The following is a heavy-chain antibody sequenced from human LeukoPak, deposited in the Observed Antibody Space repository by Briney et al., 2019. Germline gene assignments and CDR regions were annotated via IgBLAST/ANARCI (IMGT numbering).Heavy chain of an antibody. CDR1: GYTFTSYD. J-gene: IGHJ4*02. CDR3: ARGVVVAATPLDY. CDR2: MNPNSGNT. D-gene: IGHD2-15*01. V-gene: IGHV1-8*01. Sequence: ASVQVSCKASGYTFTSYDINWVRQATGQGLEWMGWMNPNSGNTGYAQKFQGRVTMTRNTSISTAYMELSSLRSEDTAVYYCARGVVVAATPLDYWGQGTLVTVSS.